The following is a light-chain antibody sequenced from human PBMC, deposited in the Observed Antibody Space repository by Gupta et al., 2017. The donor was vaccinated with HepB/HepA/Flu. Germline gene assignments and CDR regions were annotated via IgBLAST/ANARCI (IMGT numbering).Light chain of an antibody. V-gene: IGKV3D-15*01. Sequence: EIVMTQSPATLSVSPGERATRSCRASQSVSSNLAWYQQKPGQAPRLIIYGASTRAMGNTVSFSGSGDAKDFTLTSSGRQYEACAVYYWHKDNSSCTFGQGTKVEIK. CDR3: HKDNSSCT. CDR2: GAS. CDR1: QSVSSN. J-gene: IGKJ2*02.